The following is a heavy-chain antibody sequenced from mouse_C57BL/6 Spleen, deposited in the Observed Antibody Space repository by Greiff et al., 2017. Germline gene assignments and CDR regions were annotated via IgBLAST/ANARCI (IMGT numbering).Heavy chain of an antibody. D-gene: IGHD1-1*01. J-gene: IGHJ1*03. CDR1: GYTFTSYW. V-gene: IGHV1-52*01. CDR3: ARHYGSSHWYFDV. CDR2: IDPSDSET. Sequence: QVQLQQPGAELVRPGSSVKLSCKASGYTFTSYWMHWVKQRPIQGLEWIGNIDPSDSETHYNQKFKDKATLTVDKSSSTAYMQLISLTSEDSAVYYCARHYGSSHWYFDVWGTGTTVTVSS.